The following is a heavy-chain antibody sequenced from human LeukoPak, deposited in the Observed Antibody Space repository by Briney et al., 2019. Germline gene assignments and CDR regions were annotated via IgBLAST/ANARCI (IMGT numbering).Heavy chain of an antibody. V-gene: IGHV4-59*01. J-gene: IGHJ4*02. CDR2: IYYSGST. D-gene: IGHD1-1*01. CDR3: ARGAGYAEFDY. CDR1: GGSISSYY. Sequence: SETLSLTCTVSGGSISSYYWSWIRQPPGKGLEWIGYIYYSGSTNYNPSLKSRVTISVDTSKNQFSLKLSSVTAADTAVYYCARGAGYAEFDYWGQGTLVTVSS.